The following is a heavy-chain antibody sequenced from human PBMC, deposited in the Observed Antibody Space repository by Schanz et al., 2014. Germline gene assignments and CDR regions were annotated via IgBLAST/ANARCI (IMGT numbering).Heavy chain of an antibody. J-gene: IGHJ3*01. Sequence: QVQLVESGGGVVQPGRSLRLSCAGSGFSFSGFGMHWVRQAPGKGLEWVAVISYDGRNKYFADSVKGRFIISRDSSKNTLFLQMNSLRAEDTAVYFCARDGGRDGYNLAFDVWGQGTLVTVSS. CDR1: GFSFSGFG. V-gene: IGHV3-30*03. CDR2: ISYDGRNK. CDR3: ARDGGRDGYNLAFDV. D-gene: IGHD5-12*01.